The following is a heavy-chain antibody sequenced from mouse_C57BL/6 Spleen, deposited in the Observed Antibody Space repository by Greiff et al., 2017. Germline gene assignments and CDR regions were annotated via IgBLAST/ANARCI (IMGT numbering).Heavy chain of an antibody. CDR3: TRDKDGTFAY. CDR2: ISSGGDYI. V-gene: IGHV5-9-1*02. J-gene: IGHJ3*01. CDR1: GFTFSSYA. Sequence: VQLKESGEGLVKPGGSLKLSCAASGFTFSSYAMSWVRQTPEKRLEWVAYISSGGDYIYYADTVKGRFTISRDNARNTLYLQMSSLKSEDTAMYYCTRDKDGTFAYWGQGTLVTVSA. D-gene: IGHD4-1*01.